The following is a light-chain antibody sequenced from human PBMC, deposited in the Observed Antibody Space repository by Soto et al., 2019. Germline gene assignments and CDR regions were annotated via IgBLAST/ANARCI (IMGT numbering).Light chain of an antibody. J-gene: IGKJ2*01. CDR2: GAS. CDR3: QQYHNWPPQYT. V-gene: IGKV3-15*01. Sequence: EIVMMQSPATLSVSPGERATLSCRASQTISSNLAWYQQKPGQAPRLLIHGASTRATGVPARFSGSGSGTEFTLTISSLQSEDLAVYYCQQYHNWPPQYTFGQGTKLQIK. CDR1: QTISSN.